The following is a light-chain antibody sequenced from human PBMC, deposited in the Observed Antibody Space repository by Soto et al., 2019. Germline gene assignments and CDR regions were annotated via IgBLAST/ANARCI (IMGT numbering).Light chain of an antibody. J-gene: IGLJ2*01. CDR3: SSYTSSSTLLVV. CDR1: SSDVGGYNY. CDR2: DVS. V-gene: IGLV2-14*01. Sequence: QSVLTQPASVSGSPGQSITISCTGTSSDVGGYNYVSWYQQHPGKAPKLMIYDVSNRPSGVSKRFSGSKSGNTASLTISGLQAEDEADYYCSSYTSSSTLLVVFGGGTKVTVL.